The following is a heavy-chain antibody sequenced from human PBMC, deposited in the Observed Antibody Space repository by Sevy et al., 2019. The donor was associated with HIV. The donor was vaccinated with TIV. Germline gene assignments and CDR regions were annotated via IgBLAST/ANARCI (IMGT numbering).Heavy chain of an antibody. CDR3: ATSRSGYFDSSGYYIY. Sequence: GESLKISCKGSGYSFTSHWIGWVRHMPGKGLEWMGLIYPDDSDTRYSPPFQGQVTFSADKSISTAYLQWSSLKASDTTMYYCATSRSGYFDSSGYYIYWVQGTLVTVSS. J-gene: IGHJ4*02. V-gene: IGHV5-51*01. CDR2: IYPDDSDT. CDR1: GYSFTSHW. D-gene: IGHD3-22*01.